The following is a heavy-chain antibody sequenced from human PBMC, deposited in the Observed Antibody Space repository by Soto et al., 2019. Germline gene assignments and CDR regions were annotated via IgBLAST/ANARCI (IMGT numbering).Heavy chain of an antibody. V-gene: IGHV4-4*07. CDR2: IYTSGST. J-gene: IGHJ4*02. D-gene: IGHD1-26*01. CDR3: ARDRRSGSYAFDY. CDR1: GGSISSYY. Sequence: PSETLSFTCTASGGSISSYYRSWIRQPAGKGLGWIGRIYTSGSTNYNPSLKSRVTMSIDTSKNKVSLKLSSVTAADTAVYDCARDRRSGSYAFDYGGRGTLVTVSS.